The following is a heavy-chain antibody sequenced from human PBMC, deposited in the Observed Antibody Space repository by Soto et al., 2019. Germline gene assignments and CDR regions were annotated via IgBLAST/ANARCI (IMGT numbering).Heavy chain of an antibody. CDR3: AKDRRPNYYYGMDV. V-gene: IGHV3-21*01. D-gene: IGHD6-25*01. J-gene: IGHJ6*02. Sequence: GGSLRLSCAASGFTFSSYSMNWVRQAPGKGLEWVSSISSSSSYIYYADSVKGRFTISRDNAKNSLYLQMNSLRAEDTAVYYCAKDRRPNYYYGMDVWGQGTTVTVS. CDR2: ISSSSSYI. CDR1: GFTFSSYS.